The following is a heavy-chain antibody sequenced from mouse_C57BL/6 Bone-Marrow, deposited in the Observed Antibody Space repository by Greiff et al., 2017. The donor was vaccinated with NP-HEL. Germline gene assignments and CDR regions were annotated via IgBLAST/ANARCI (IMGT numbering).Heavy chain of an antibody. Sequence: QVQLKQSGAELAKPGASVKLSCKASGYTFTSYWMHWVKQRPGQGLEWIGYINPSSGYTKSNQKFKDKATLTADKSSSTAYMQLSSLTYEDSAVYYCAMNPLLLRPYWYFDVWGTGTTVTVSS. V-gene: IGHV1-7*01. J-gene: IGHJ1*03. CDR2: INPSSGYT. CDR1: GYTFTSYW. CDR3: AMNPLLLRPYWYFDV. D-gene: IGHD1-1*01.